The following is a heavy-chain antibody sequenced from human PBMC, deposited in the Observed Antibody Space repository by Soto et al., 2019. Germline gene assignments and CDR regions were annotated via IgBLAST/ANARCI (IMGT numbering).Heavy chain of an antibody. J-gene: IGHJ6*02. CDR2: ISAYNGNT. CDR1: GYTFTSYG. CDR3: ARDTPGFDHQRINVVRASLGMDG. D-gene: IGHD3-10*01. V-gene: IGHV1-18*04. Sequence: XSVKVSCKASGYTFTSYGISWVRQAPGQGLEWMGWISAYNGNTNYAQKLQGRVTMTTDTSTSTAYMELRSLRSDDTAVYYCARDTPGFDHQRINVVRASLGMDGWGQGPTATASS.